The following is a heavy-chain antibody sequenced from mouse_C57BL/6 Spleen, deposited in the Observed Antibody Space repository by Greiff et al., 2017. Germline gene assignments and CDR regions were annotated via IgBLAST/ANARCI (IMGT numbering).Heavy chain of an antibody. J-gene: IGHJ4*01. CDR2: ISSGSSTI. CDR3: ARGRNYAMDY. Sequence: DVHLVESGGGLVKPGGSLKLSCAASGFTFSDYGMHWVRQAPEKGLEWVAYISSGSSTIYYADTVKGRFTISRYTAKNTLFLQMTSLRSEDTAMYYCARGRNYAMDYWGQGTSVTVSS. CDR1: GFTFSDYG. V-gene: IGHV5-17*01.